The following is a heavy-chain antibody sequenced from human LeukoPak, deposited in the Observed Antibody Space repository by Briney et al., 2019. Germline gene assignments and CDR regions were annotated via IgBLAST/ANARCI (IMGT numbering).Heavy chain of an antibody. CDR1: GGSISSSSYY. CDR3: ASHSSSSGGDAFDI. V-gene: IGHV4-39*07. CDR2: IYYSGST. J-gene: IGHJ3*02. D-gene: IGHD6-6*01. Sequence: SETLSLTCTVSGGSISSSSYYWGWIRQPPGKGLEWIGSIYYSGSTNYNPSLKSRVTISVDTSKNQFSLKLSSVTAADTAVYYCASHSSSSGGDAFDIWGQGTMVTVSS.